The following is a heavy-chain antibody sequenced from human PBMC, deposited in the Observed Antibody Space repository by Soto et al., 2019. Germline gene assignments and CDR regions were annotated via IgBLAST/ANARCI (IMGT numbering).Heavy chain of an antibody. D-gene: IGHD3-9*01. CDR1: GGTFSSYA. Sequence: SVKVSCKASGGTFSSYAISWVRQAPGQGIEWMGGIIPIFGTANYAQKFQGRVTITADESTSTAYMELSSLRSEDTAVYYCARGILTGYGMDVWGQGTTVTVSS. CDR2: IIPIFGTA. CDR3: ARGILTGYGMDV. J-gene: IGHJ6*02. V-gene: IGHV1-69*13.